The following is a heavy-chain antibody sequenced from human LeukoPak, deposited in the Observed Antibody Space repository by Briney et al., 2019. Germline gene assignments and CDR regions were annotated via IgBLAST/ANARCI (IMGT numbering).Heavy chain of an antibody. V-gene: IGHV4-61*05. D-gene: IGHD6-19*01. CDR2: IYYIGST. CDR3: ARRGYSSGSNWFDP. CDR1: GGSISSSSYY. Sequence: SETLSLTCSVSGGSISSSSYYWSWIRQPPGKGLEWIGYIYYIGSTNYNPSLRGRATISVDTSNNQFYLKLSSVTAADTAVYYCARRGYSSGSNWFDPWGQGTLVTVSS. J-gene: IGHJ5*02.